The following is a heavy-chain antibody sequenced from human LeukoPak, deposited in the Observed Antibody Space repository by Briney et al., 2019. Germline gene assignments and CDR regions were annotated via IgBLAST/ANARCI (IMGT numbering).Heavy chain of an antibody. Sequence: ASVKVSCKASGYTFTSYYMHWVRQAPGQGLEWMGIINPSGGSTSYAQKFQGRVTMTRDTSTSTVYMELSSLRSEDTAVYYCARVGSYGDSSAEYFQHWGQGTLVTVSS. CDR1: GYTFTSYY. V-gene: IGHV1-46*01. CDR2: INPSGGST. D-gene: IGHD4-17*01. J-gene: IGHJ1*01. CDR3: ARVGSYGDSSAEYFQH.